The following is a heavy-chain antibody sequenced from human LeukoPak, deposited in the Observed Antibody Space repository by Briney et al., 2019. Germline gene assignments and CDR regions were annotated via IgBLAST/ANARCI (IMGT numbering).Heavy chain of an antibody. V-gene: IGHV3-30-3*01. J-gene: IGHJ4*02. D-gene: IGHD6-6*01. CDR2: ISYDGSNK. CDR1: GFTFSSYA. CDR3: ARAEQLALPFDY. Sequence: GRSLRLSCAASGFTFSSYAMHWVRQAPGKGLEWVAVISYDGSNKYYADSVKGRFTISRDNSKNTLYLQMNSLRAEDTAAYYCARAEQLALPFDYWGQGTLVTVSS.